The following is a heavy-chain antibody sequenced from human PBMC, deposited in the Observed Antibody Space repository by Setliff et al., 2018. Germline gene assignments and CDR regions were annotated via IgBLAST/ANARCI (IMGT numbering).Heavy chain of an antibody. CDR1: GYTLSRHY. J-gene: IGHJ4*02. Sequence: ASVKVSCKATGYTLSRHYMHWARQAPGQGLEWMGIINPGGGSASIVQKFQGRVTMTSDTSTSTVYMEFTGLTSEDTAVYYCARAGVAAADRKGLLEYWGQGILVTVSS. CDR2: INPGGGSA. CDR3: ARAGVAAADRKGLLEY. D-gene: IGHD6-13*01. V-gene: IGHV1-46*01.